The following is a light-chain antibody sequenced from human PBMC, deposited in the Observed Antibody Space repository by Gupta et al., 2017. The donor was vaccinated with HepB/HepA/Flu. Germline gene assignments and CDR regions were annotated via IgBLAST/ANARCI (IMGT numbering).Light chain of an antibody. Sequence: IVMTQSPLSLPVTPGEPASISCRSSQSLLHSNGYNYLDWYLQKTGQSPQLLIYLGSNRAAGVPDRGRGRGAGTDCTRKSSRVEAEDGGVDYCRQALQTLWTFGQGTKVEIK. CDR3: RQALQTLWT. CDR2: LGS. CDR1: QSLLHSNGYNY. J-gene: IGKJ1*01. V-gene: IGKV2-28*01.